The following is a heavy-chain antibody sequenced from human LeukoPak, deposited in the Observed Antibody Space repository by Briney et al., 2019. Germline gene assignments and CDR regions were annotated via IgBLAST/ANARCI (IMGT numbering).Heavy chain of an antibody. Sequence: GGSLRLSCAASGFTFSSYSMNWVRQAPGKGLEWVSSISSSSSYIYYADSVKGRFTISRDNAKNSLYLQMNSLRAEDTAVYYCARVRIWPLPKSYQYYFDYWGQGTLVTVSS. CDR1: GFTFSSYS. J-gene: IGHJ4*02. D-gene: IGHD2-2*01. V-gene: IGHV3-21*01. CDR3: ARVRIWPLPKSYQYYFDY. CDR2: ISSSSSYI.